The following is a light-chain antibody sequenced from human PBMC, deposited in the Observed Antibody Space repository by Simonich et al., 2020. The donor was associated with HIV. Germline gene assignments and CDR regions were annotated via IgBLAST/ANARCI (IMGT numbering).Light chain of an antibody. CDR2: GSS. CDR3: QQYNKWPPWT. V-gene: IGKV3-15*01. J-gene: IGKJ1*01. Sequence: EIVMTQSPATLSVSPGERDTLSCRASQSVSSNLAWYQQKPGHAPRFLIYGSSTRATGISARFSGSVSGTEFTLPISSLQSEDFAVYYCQQYNKWPPWTFGQGTKVEI. CDR1: QSVSSN.